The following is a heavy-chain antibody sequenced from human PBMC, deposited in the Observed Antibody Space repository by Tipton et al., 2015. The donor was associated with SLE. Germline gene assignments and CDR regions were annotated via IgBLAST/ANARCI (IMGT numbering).Heavy chain of an antibody. CDR2: IYYSGST. Sequence: TLSLTCTVSGASISSYYWSWIRQPPGKGLEWIGYIYYSGSTNYNPSLKSRVTISVDTSKNHFSLKLSSVTAADTAVYFCARRSLSAVPKWGQGTLVTVSS. J-gene: IGHJ4*02. CDR3: ARRSLSAVPK. V-gene: IGHV4-59*08. D-gene: IGHD6-13*01. CDR1: GASISSYY.